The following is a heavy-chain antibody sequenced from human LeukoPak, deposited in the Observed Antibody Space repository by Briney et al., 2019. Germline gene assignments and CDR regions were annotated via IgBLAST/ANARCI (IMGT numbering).Heavy chain of an antibody. V-gene: IGHV4-34*01. CDR2: INHSGST. CDR1: GGSFSGYY. D-gene: IGHD3-22*01. CDR3: ARVESRYYDSSGYYLGLDY. J-gene: IGHJ4*02. Sequence: SETLSLTCAVYGGSFSGYYWSWIRQPPGKGLEWIGEINHSGSTNYNPSLKSRVTISVDTSKNQFSLKLSSVTAADTAVYYCARVESRYYDSSGYYLGLDYWGQGTLVTVSS.